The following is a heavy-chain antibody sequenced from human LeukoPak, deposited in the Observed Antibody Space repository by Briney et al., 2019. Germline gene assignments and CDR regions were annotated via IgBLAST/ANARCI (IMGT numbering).Heavy chain of an antibody. D-gene: IGHD3-22*01. Sequence: GASVKVSCKASGGTFSSYAISWVRQAPGRGLEWMGGIIPIFGTANYAQKFQGRVTITADESTSTAYMELSSLRSEDTAVYYCARHPQANYYDSSGVQYFDYWGQGTLVTVSS. V-gene: IGHV1-69*13. J-gene: IGHJ4*02. CDR1: GGTFSSYA. CDR2: IIPIFGTA. CDR3: ARHPQANYYDSSGVQYFDY.